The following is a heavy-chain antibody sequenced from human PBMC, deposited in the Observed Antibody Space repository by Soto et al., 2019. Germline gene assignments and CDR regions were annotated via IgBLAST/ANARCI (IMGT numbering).Heavy chain of an antibody. J-gene: IGHJ5*02. Sequence: LRLSCAASGFSFSDYTMNWVRQAPGKGLEWVSSISKGSDYIFYADKVKGRFTISRDNARNSLHLQMTSLRVEDTAVYYCAKDSGCVNNACAYDPWGQGTLVTVSS. V-gene: IGHV3-21*01. CDR1: GFSFSDYT. CDR2: ISKGSDYI. CDR3: AKDSGCVNNACAYDP. D-gene: IGHD1-20*01.